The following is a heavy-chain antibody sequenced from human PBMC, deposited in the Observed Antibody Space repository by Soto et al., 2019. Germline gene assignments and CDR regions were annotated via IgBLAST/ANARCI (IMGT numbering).Heavy chain of an antibody. V-gene: IGHV4-31*03. Sequence: QVQLQESGPGLVKPSQTLSLTCTVSGGAISSGGYYWSWIRQHPGKGLEWIGYIYYSGSTYYNPSLKSRVTISVDTSKNQFSLKLRSVTAADTAVYYCARGKDDYDFWSGYYTPFGDWGQGTLVTVSS. J-gene: IGHJ4*02. CDR3: ARGKDDYDFWSGYYTPFGD. CDR2: IYYSGST. CDR1: GGAISSGGYY. D-gene: IGHD3-3*01.